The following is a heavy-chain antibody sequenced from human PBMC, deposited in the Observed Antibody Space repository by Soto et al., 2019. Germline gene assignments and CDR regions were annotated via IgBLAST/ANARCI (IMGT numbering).Heavy chain of an antibody. CDR3: ARGRTVRNYADDSSDYFYFFDY. J-gene: IGHJ4*02. CDR1: GGSLGSYY. Sequence: SETLSLTCTVSGGSLGSYYWSWIRQPPGKGLEWIGYVFYTGRANYNASLKSRVSISLDTSNHQFSLKLTSANAADTAVYYCARGRTVRNYADDSSDYFYFFDYWGQGTQVTVSS. CDR2: VFYTGRA. V-gene: IGHV4-59*01. D-gene: IGHD3-22*01.